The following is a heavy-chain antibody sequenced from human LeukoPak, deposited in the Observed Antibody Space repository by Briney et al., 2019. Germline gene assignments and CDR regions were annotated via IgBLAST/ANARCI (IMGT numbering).Heavy chain of an antibody. CDR1: GGSISSYY. Sequence: SETLSLTCTVSGGSISSYYWSWIRQPPGKGLEWIGYIYYSGSTNYNPSLKSRVTISVDTSKNQFSLKLSSVTAADTAVYYCARDRYYFDYWGQGTLVTVSS. V-gene: IGHV4-59*01. J-gene: IGHJ4*02. CDR2: IYYSGST. CDR3: ARDRYYFDY.